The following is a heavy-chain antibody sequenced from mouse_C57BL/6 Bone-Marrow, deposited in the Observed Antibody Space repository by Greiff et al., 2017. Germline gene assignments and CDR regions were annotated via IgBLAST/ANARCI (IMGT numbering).Heavy chain of an antibody. V-gene: IGHV1-50*01. CDR2: IDPSDSYT. J-gene: IGHJ3*01. CDR3: ASNWDWFAY. CDR1: GYTFTSYW. D-gene: IGHD4-1*02. Sequence: QVQLQQPGAELVQPGASVKLSCKASGYTFTSYWMQWVKQRPGQGLEWIGKIDPSDSYTNYNQKFKGKATLTVDTSSSTAYMQLSSLTSEDSAVYYCASNWDWFAYWGQGTLVTVSA.